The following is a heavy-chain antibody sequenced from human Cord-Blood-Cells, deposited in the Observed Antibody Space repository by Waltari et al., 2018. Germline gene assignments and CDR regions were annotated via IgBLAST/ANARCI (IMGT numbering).Heavy chain of an antibody. V-gene: IGHV3-30-3*01. Sequence: VESGGGVVQPGRSLRLSCAASGFTFSSYAMHWVRQAPGKGLEWVAVISYDGSNKYYADSVKGRFTISRDNSKNTLYLQMNSLRAEDTAVYYCARPLEGTAMGGYYYYGMDVWGQGTTVTVSS. CDR1: GFTFSSYA. CDR2: ISYDGSNK. J-gene: IGHJ6*02. CDR3: ARPLEGTAMGGYYYYGMDV. D-gene: IGHD5-18*01.